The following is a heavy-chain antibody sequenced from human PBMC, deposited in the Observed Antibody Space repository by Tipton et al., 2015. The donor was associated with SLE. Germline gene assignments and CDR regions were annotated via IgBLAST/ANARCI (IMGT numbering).Heavy chain of an antibody. CDR3: ARQHSSDWYVDY. Sequence: TLSLTCPVSGGSINRGDYSWSWIRQHPGKGLEWIGFIYYIGSAHYNPSLKSRVSISVYTSKNPFSLNLSFLTAADTAVYYCARQHSSDWYVDYWGQGTLVTVSS. CDR1: GGSINRGDYS. CDR2: IYYIGSA. V-gene: IGHV4-31*03. J-gene: IGHJ4*02. D-gene: IGHD6-19*01.